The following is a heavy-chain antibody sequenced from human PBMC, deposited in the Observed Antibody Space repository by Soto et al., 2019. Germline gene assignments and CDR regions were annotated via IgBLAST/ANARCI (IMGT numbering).Heavy chain of an antibody. V-gene: IGHV5-51*01. J-gene: IGHJ6*02. CDR1: GYTFSTHW. D-gene: IGHD1-20*01. CDR2: IYPGDSDT. CDR3: ARTKVSPKRDGMDV. Sequence: PGESVKISCEGSGYTFSTHWIGWVLQMPWKGLEWMGIIYPGDSDTKYSPSFKGQVTMSVDKSINTAYLQWSSLKASDTAMYYCARTKVSPKRDGMDVWGQGTSVTVSS.